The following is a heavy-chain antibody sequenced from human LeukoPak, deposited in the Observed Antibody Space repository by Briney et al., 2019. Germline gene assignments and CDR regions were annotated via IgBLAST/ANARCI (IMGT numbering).Heavy chain of an antibody. CDR1: GFTFSSYA. D-gene: IGHD5-18*01. Sequence: PGGSLRLSCAPSGFTFSSYAMNWVCQAPGKGLDWLSVVCSGGSTYYADSVRGRFTLSRDNSKNTLYLQMNSLRAGDPAVYYCARHSYGPSIDYWGQGTLVTVSS. CDR3: ARHSYGPSIDY. J-gene: IGHJ4*02. CDR2: VCSGGST. V-gene: IGHV3-23*01.